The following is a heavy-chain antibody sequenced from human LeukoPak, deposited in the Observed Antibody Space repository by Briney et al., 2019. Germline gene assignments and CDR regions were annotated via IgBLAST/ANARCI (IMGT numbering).Heavy chain of an antibody. CDR3: AKQIVVVTAGMNYFDN. V-gene: IGHV3-23*01. J-gene: IGHJ4*02. CDR2: ITGSGSTT. D-gene: IGHD2-15*01. Sequence: GGSLRLSCAAVGFTFSSFAMNWVRQAPGKGLEWVSTITGSGSTTFYADSVKGRFTISRDNSKKTLFLQMNSLRAEDTAVYFCAKQIVVVTAGMNYFDNWGQGTLVTVSS. CDR1: GFTFSSFA.